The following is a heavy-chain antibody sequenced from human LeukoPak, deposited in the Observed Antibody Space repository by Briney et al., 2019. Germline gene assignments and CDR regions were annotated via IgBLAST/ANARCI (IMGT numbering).Heavy chain of an antibody. CDR3: ARSSIAALDFDY. Sequence: ASVKVSCKASGYTFTSYDINWVRQAPGQGLEWMGWISAYNGNTNYAQKLQGRVTMTTDTSTSTAYMELRSLRSDDTAVYYCARSSIAALDFDYWGQGTLVTVSS. J-gene: IGHJ4*02. CDR1: GYTFTSYD. D-gene: IGHD6-6*01. CDR2: ISAYNGNT. V-gene: IGHV1-18*01.